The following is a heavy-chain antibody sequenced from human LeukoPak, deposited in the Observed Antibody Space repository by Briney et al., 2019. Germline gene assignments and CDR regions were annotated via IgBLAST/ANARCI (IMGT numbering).Heavy chain of an antibody. J-gene: IGHJ3*01. D-gene: IGHD5-12*01. CDR3: ARALGVDKNDPFDV. V-gene: IGHV1-69*13. Sequence: SVKVSCKGSGGTFNSHALSWVRQAPGQGLEWMGTIIPIFGTTNSAQKFQGRVTITADESTNTAYMDLSSLRSDDTAVYYCARALGVDKNDPFDVWGKGTKVIVTP. CDR2: IIPIFGTT. CDR1: GGTFNSHA.